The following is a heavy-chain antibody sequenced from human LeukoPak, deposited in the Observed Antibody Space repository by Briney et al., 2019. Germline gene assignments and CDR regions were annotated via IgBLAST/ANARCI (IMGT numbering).Heavy chain of an antibody. Sequence: GGSLRLSCAASGFTFSSYGMSWVRQAPGKGLEWVSAISGSGGSTYYADSVKGRFTISRDNAKNSLYLQMNSLRAEDTAVYYCARVHVGYCSGGSCYALGEDWGQGTLVTVSS. J-gene: IGHJ4*02. CDR1: GFTFSSYG. V-gene: IGHV3-23*01. D-gene: IGHD2-15*01. CDR3: ARVHVGYCSGGSCYALGED. CDR2: ISGSGGST.